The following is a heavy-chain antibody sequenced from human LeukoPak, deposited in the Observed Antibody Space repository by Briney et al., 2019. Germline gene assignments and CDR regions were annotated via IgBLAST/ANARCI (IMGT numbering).Heavy chain of an antibody. CDR3: ARLMDIVVVPAAMDV. J-gene: IGHJ6*02. CDR2: MNPNSGNT. Sequence: EASVKVSCKASGYTFTGYYMHWVRQATGQGLEWMGWMNPNSGNTGYAQKFQGRVTMTRNTSISTAYMELSSLRSEDTAVYYCARLMDIVVVPAAMDVWGQGTTVTVSS. CDR1: GYTFTGYY. D-gene: IGHD2-2*03. V-gene: IGHV1-8*02.